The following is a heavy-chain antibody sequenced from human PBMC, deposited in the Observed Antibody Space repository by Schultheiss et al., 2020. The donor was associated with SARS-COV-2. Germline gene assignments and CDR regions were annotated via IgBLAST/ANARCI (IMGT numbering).Heavy chain of an antibody. V-gene: IGHV4-4*07. CDR1: RGSISSYY. D-gene: IGHD6-6*01. J-gene: IGHJ6*03. CDR2: IYTSGST. Sequence: SETLSLTCTVSRGSISSYYWSWIRQPAGKGLEWIGRIYTSGSTNYNPSLKSRVTMSVDTSKNQFSLKLSSVTAADTAVYYCARGGYSSSSAGYYYMDVWGKGTTVTVSS. CDR3: ARGGYSSSSAGYYYMDV.